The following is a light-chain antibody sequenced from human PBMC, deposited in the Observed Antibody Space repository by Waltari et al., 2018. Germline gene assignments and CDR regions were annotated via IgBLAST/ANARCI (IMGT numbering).Light chain of an antibody. Sequence: EIVLTQSPATLSLSPGERATLSCRASQSINNYLAWYQPKPGQAPRLLIYDASNRATGIPARFRGSGSGTDFTLTISSLEPEDFAVYYCQQRKSWPSTFGQGTRLEIE. J-gene: IGKJ5*01. CDR2: DAS. V-gene: IGKV3-11*01. CDR3: QQRKSWPST. CDR1: QSINNY.